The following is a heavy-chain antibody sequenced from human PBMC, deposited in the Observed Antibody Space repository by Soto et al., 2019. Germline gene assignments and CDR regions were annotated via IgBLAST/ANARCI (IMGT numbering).Heavy chain of an antibody. Sequence: GGSLRLSCAASGFTFSSYSMNWVRQAPGKGLEWVSSISSSSSSYIYYADSVKGRFTISRDNAKNSLYLQMNSLRAEDTAVYYCARASDIVVVPAAIVYYYYGMDVWGQGTTVTVSS. J-gene: IGHJ6*02. D-gene: IGHD2-2*01. CDR1: GFTFSSYS. CDR3: ARASDIVVVPAAIVYYYYGMDV. V-gene: IGHV3-21*01. CDR2: ISSSSSSYI.